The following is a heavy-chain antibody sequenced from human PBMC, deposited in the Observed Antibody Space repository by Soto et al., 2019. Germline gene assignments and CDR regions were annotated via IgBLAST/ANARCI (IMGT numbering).Heavy chain of an antibody. V-gene: IGHV1-69*13. CDR1: ASPFSSYA. D-gene: IGHD3-22*01. J-gene: IGHJ4*02. CDR3: ARDSHTYYYDSSGYQFDS. Sequence: SVELPCKASASPFSSYAVRWVRQAPRPGPEWMGGIIPIFGTANYAQKCQGRVTITADESTSTAYMELSSLRSEDTAVYYCARDSHTYYYDSSGYQFDSWGQGTLVTGSS. CDR2: IIPIFGTA.